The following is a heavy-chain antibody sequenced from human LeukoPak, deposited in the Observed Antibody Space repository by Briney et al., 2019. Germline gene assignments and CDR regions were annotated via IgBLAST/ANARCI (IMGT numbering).Heavy chain of an antibody. CDR1: GGSFSGYY. CDR2: INHSGST. J-gene: IGHJ4*02. CDR3: ARATLLRYFDWLLHLPFDY. V-gene: IGHV4-34*01. D-gene: IGHD3-9*01. Sequence: SETLSLTCAVYGGSFSGYYWSWIRQPPGKGLEWIGEINHSGSTNYNPSLKSRVTISVDTSKNQFSLKLSSVTAADTAVYYCARATLLRYFDWLLHLPFDYWGQGTLVTVSS.